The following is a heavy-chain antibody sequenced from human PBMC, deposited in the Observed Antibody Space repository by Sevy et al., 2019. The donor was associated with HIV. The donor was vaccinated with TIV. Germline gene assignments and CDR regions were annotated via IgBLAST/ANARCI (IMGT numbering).Heavy chain of an antibody. CDR1: GFTFDDYG. CDR2: INWTGGST. J-gene: IGHJ4*02. CDR3: ARDFHYCDYCH. Sequence: GGSLRLSCAASGFTFDDYGMSWVRQAPGKGLEWVSGINWTGGSTGYADSVKGRFTISRDNAKNCLYLQMNSLRAEDTALYYCARDFHYCDYCHWGQGTLVTVSS. V-gene: IGHV3-20*04. D-gene: IGHD4-17*01.